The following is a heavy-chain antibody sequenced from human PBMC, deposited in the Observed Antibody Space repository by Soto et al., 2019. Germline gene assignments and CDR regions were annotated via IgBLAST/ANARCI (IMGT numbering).Heavy chain of an antibody. D-gene: IGHD3-10*01. Sequence: SETLSLTCTVSGGSISSGGYYWSWIRQHPGKGLEWIGYIYYSGSTYYNPSLKSRVSISLDTSKNQFSLKLSSVSAADTAFYYCARARSGTYYNPAWFDPWGQGALVTVSS. V-gene: IGHV4-31*03. CDR3: ARARSGTYYNPAWFDP. J-gene: IGHJ5*02. CDR2: IYYSGST. CDR1: GGSISSGGYY.